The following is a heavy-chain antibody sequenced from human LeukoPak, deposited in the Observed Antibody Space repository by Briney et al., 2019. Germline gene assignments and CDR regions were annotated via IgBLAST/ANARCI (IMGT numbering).Heavy chain of an antibody. Sequence: PGGSLRLSCAASGFTFSSYEMKWVRQAPGKGLEWVSYITTSGRTIYYADSVRGRFTISRDSAKNSLYLQMNSLTAEDTAVYYCARGEDYGTNSFDYWDQGTLVTVSS. V-gene: IGHV3-48*03. CDR3: ARGEDYGTNSFDY. CDR2: ITTSGRTI. D-gene: IGHD4-17*01. CDR1: GFTFSSYE. J-gene: IGHJ4*02.